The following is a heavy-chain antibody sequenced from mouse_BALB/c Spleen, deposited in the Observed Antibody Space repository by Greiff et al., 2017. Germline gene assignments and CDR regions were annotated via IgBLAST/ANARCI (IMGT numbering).Heavy chain of an antibody. Sequence: EVQLVESGGGLVKPGGSLKLSCAASGFAFSSYYMSWVRQTPEKRLEWVAYIISGGGSTYYPDTMKGRFTISRDNAKNPLYLQMSSLKSEDTAMYYCARNYGCYFDYWGQGTTLTVSS. CDR1: GFAFSSYY. D-gene: IGHD1-1*02. CDR3: ARNYGCYFDY. CDR2: IISGGGST. J-gene: IGHJ2*01. V-gene: IGHV5-12-1*01.